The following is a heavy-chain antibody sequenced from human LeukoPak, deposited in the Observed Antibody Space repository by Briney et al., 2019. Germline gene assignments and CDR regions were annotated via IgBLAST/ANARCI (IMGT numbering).Heavy chain of an antibody. D-gene: IGHD3-9*01. CDR1: GFTFSSNW. CDR2: IKQDGSEK. CDR3: ARDLALYYDILTGYSLFDY. V-gene: IGHV3-7*03. Sequence: GGSLRLSCAASGFTFSSNWVSWVRPAPGKGMEWVANIKQDGSEKYYVDSVKGRFTISRDNAKNSLYLQMNSLRAEDTAVYYCARDLALYYDILTGYSLFDYWGQGTLVTVSS. J-gene: IGHJ4*02.